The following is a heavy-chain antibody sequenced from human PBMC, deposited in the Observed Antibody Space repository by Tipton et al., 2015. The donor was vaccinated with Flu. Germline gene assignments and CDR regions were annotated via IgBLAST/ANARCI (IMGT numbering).Heavy chain of an antibody. CDR3: ARGTYYYDSSGLDY. Sequence: TLSLTCTVSGGSISSSSYYWSWIRQPPGKGLEWIGYIYYSGSTNYNPSLKSRVTISVDTSKNQFSLKLSSVTAADTAVYYCARGTYYYDSSGLDYWGQGTLVTVSS. V-gene: IGHV4-61*05. J-gene: IGHJ4*02. CDR2: IYYSGST. CDR1: GGSISSSSYY. D-gene: IGHD3-22*01.